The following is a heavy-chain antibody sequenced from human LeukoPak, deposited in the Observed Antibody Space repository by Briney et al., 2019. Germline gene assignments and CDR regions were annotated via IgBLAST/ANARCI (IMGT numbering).Heavy chain of an antibody. CDR1: GFTVSSNY. Sequence: GGSLRLXCAASGFTVSSNYMSWVRQAPGKGLEWVSVIYSGGSTYYADSVKGRFTISRDNSKNTLYLQMNSLRAEDTAVYYCARDPGGPHTVKWDAFDIWGQGTMVTVSS. J-gene: IGHJ3*02. V-gene: IGHV3-53*01. CDR3: ARDPGGPHTVKWDAFDI. D-gene: IGHD2-2*02. CDR2: IYSGGST.